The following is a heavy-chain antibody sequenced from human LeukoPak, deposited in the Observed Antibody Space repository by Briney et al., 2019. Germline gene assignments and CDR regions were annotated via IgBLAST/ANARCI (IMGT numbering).Heavy chain of an antibody. Sequence: SVKVSCKASGGTFSSYAISWVRQAPGQGLEWMGGIIPIFGTANYAQKFQGRVTIAADESTSTAYMELSSLRSEDTAVYYCARDQGDFWSGYYPYYFDYWGQGTLVTVSS. CDR1: GGTFSSYA. CDR2: IIPIFGTA. V-gene: IGHV1-69*13. CDR3: ARDQGDFWSGYYPYYFDY. J-gene: IGHJ4*02. D-gene: IGHD3-3*01.